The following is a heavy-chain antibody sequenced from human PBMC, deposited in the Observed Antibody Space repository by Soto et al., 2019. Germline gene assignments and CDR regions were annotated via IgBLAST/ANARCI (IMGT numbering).Heavy chain of an antibody. CDR2: ISYDGSNK. CDR3: ARDRSPYYGMDV. V-gene: IGHV3-30-3*01. Sequence: QVQLVESGGGVVQPGRSLRLSCAASGFTFSSYAMHWVRQAPGKGLEWVAVISYDGSNKYYADSVKGRFTISRDKSKNTLYLQMNSLRAEDTAVYYCARDRSPYYGMDVWGQGTTVTVSS. CDR1: GFTFSSYA. J-gene: IGHJ6*02.